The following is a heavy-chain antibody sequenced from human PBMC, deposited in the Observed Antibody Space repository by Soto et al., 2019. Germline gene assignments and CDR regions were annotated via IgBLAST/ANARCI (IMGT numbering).Heavy chain of an antibody. J-gene: IGHJ4*02. Sequence: SETLSPTCTVSGGSISSGGYYWSWIRQHPGKGLEWIGYIYYSGSTYYNPSLKSRVTISVDTSKNQFSLKLSSVTAADTAVYYCAREGYSGFPGILFDYWGQGTLVTVSS. V-gene: IGHV4-31*03. CDR3: AREGYSGFPGILFDY. CDR1: GGSISSGGYY. D-gene: IGHD5-12*01. CDR2: IYYSGST.